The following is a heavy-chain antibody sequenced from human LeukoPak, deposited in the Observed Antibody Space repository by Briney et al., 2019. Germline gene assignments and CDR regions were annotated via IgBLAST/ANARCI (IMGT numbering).Heavy chain of an antibody. J-gene: IGHJ3*02. V-gene: IGHV1-8*01. D-gene: IGHD3-10*01. Sequence: ASVKVSCKASGYTFTNYDINWVRQAPGQGLEWMGWMNPNSANTGYAPEFQGRVTMTSDTSISTAYMDLSSLRSEDTAKYCCARGNYYGNDVYDAFDIWGQGTMVTVSS. CDR3: ARGNYYGNDVYDAFDI. CDR1: GYTFTNYD. CDR2: MNPNSANT.